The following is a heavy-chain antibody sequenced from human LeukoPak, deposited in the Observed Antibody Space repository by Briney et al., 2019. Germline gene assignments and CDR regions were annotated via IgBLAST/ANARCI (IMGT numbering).Heavy chain of an antibody. J-gene: IGHJ4*02. CDR3: AKIPYSNWDYYFDY. CDR1: GFTFSSNG. V-gene: IGHV3-23*01. D-gene: IGHD4-11*01. CDR2: ISATGGTI. Sequence: GGSLRLSCAASGFTFSSNGMNWVRQAPGKGLEWVSYISATGGTIYYADSVKGRFTISRDNSKNTLYLQMNSLRAEDTAVYYCAKIPYSNWDYYFDYWGQGTLVTVSS.